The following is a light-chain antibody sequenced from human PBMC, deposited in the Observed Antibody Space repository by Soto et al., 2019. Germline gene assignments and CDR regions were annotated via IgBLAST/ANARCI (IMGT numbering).Light chain of an antibody. Sequence: EVVMTQCPATLSVSPGERATLSCRASQTVSSNLAWYQQKPGQSPRLLIYGTSTRATGVPARFSGSGSGTEFTLSISSLQSEDFAVYYCHQYNFWPSFGQGTKV. J-gene: IGKJ1*01. CDR1: QTVSSN. CDR2: GTS. V-gene: IGKV3-15*01. CDR3: HQYNFWPS.